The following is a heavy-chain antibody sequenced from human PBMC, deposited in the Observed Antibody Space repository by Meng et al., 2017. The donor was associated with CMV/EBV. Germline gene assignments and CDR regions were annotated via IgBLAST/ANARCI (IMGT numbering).Heavy chain of an antibody. Sequence: ASVKVSCKASGYTFTSYYMHWVRQAPGQGLEWMGIINPSGGSTSYAQKSQGRVTMTRDTSTSTVYMELSSLRSEDTAVYYCARDRVPCSSTSCYLDYWGQGTLVTVSS. CDR1: GYTFTSYY. D-gene: IGHD2-2*01. J-gene: IGHJ4*02. CDR2: INPSGGST. CDR3: ARDRVPCSSTSCYLDY. V-gene: IGHV1-46*01.